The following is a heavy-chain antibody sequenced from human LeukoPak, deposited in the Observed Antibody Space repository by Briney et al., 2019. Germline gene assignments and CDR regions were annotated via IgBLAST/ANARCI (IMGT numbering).Heavy chain of an antibody. CDR2: FDPEDGET. J-gene: IGHJ4*02. D-gene: IGHD1-1*01. Sequence: GASVKVSCKVSGYTLTELSTHWVRQAPGKGLEWMGGFDPEDGETIYAQKFQGRVTMTEDTSTDTAYMELSSLRAEDTAVYYCARRQLERRPPDYWGQGTLVTVSS. CDR3: ARRQLERRPPDY. V-gene: IGHV1-24*01. CDR1: GYTLTELS.